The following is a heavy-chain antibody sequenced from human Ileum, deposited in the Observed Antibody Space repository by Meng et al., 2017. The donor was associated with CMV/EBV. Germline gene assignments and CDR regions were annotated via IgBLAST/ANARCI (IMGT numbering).Heavy chain of an antibody. CDR2: VYYTGST. CDR3: ARVAYCRGNSCYFSGFDY. CDR1: SGSSASSF. Sequence: SGSSASSFWAWIRQPPGKGLQWIAYVYYTGSTSYSPSLKSRVTVSIDTSTNQFSLKLNSVTAADTAVYYCARVAYCRGNSCYFSGFDYWGQGALVTVSS. J-gene: IGHJ4*02. D-gene: IGHD2-21*01. V-gene: IGHV4-61*01.